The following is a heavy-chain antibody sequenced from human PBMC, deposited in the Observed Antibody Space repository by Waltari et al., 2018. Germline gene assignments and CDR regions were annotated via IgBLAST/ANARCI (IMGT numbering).Heavy chain of an antibody. Sequence: QVQLVQSGAEAKKPGSSVKVSCKSSGGTFANYAISWVRQAPGQGCEWMGGIIPMFNTSNYAQKFKDRVTITKDESTTTAFMELSGLRFDDTAIYYCARTLPPDNKSWHYYFGMDVWGQGTTVTVSS. J-gene: IGHJ6*02. CDR3: ARTLPPDNKSWHYYFGMDV. V-gene: IGHV1-69*05. CDR1: GGTFANYA. D-gene: IGHD1-1*01. CDR2: IIPMFNTS.